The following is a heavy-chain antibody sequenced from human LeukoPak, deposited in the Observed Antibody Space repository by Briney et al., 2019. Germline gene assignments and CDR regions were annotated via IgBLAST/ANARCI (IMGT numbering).Heavy chain of an antibody. D-gene: IGHD3-10*01. CDR3: ARSYRWYHEY. Sequence: GGCLRLSCSASGFTFSSYWMAWVRHAPGKGLEWVANINHDGNEMYYVDSVKGRFTISRDNAKNSLYLQMNSLRAEDTAVYYCARSYRWYHEYWGQGTLVTVSS. V-gene: IGHV3-7*01. CDR2: INHDGNEM. J-gene: IGHJ4*02. CDR1: GFTFSSYW.